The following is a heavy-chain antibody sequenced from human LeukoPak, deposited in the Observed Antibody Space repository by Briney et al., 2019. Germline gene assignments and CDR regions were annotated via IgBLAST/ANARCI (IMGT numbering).Heavy chain of an antibody. Sequence: SETLSLTCSVSGGSITKNGYYWGWIRQSPETGLEWIGSMHYSGSTYYNPSLNSRVTISVDTSKNQFSLKLTSVTAADTAVYYCARDDVDTPTFDYWGQGILVTVSS. CDR3: ARDDVDTPTFDY. CDR2: MHYSGST. J-gene: IGHJ4*02. D-gene: IGHD5-18*01. V-gene: IGHV4-39*07. CDR1: GGSITKNGYY.